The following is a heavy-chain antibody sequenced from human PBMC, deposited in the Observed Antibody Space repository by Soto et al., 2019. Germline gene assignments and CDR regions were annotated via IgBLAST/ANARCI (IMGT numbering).Heavy chain of an antibody. CDR1: GGSISPYY. J-gene: IGHJ4*02. CDR3: ARGGMVIIPTATAFDY. V-gene: IGHV4-4*07. Sequence: SETLSLTCSVSGGSISPYYWSWIRQPAGKGLEWIGRIYASGSTNYNPSLKSRVTMSVATSKNQFSLKLTSVTAADTATYYCARGGMVIIPTATAFDYWGQGTLVTV. CDR2: IYASGST. D-gene: IGHD1-1*01.